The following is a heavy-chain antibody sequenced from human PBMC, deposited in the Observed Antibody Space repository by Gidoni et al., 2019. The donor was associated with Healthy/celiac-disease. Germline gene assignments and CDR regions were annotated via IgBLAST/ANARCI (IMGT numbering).Heavy chain of an antibody. CDR3: TTGGVWRLGELSPVDY. J-gene: IGHJ4*02. D-gene: IGHD3-16*02. CDR2: IKSKTDGGTT. CDR1: GFTFSNAW. Sequence: EVQLVESGGGLVKPGGSLRLSCAASGFTFSNAWMSWVRQAPGKGLEWVGRIKSKTDGGTTDDAAPVKGRFTISRDDSKNTLYLQMNSLKTEDTAVYYCTTGGVWRLGELSPVDYWGQGTLVTVSS. V-gene: IGHV3-15*01.